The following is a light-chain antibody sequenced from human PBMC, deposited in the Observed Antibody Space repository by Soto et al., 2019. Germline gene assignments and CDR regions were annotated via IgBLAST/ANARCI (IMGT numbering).Light chain of an antibody. J-gene: IGKJ2*01. CDR2: KAS. V-gene: IGKV1-5*03. CDR1: QSISTW. Sequence: DIQMTQSPSTLSASVGDRVALTCRASQSISTWLAWYQQKPGKAPKLLLYKASSVDSGVPSRFSGSGSGTDFTLTISSLQPDDLATYYCQQYNIYPYTFGQGTKLEIK. CDR3: QQYNIYPYT.